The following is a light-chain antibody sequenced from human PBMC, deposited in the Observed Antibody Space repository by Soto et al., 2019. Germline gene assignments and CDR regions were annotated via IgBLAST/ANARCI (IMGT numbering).Light chain of an antibody. CDR1: NSDVGGYNY. J-gene: IGLJ7*01. CDR3: SSYAGSNTFDV. Sequence: QSALTQPPSASGSPGQSVTISCTGTNSDVGGYNYVSWYQQHPGKAPKLMIYEVSKRPSGVPDRFSGSKSGYTASLTVSELQAEDEADYYCSSYAGSNTFDVFGGGTQLTVL. V-gene: IGLV2-8*01. CDR2: EVS.